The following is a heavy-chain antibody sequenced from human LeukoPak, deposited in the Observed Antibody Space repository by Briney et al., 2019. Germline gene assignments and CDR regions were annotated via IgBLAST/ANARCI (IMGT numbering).Heavy chain of an antibody. CDR2: IYPGDSDT. CDR3: ARLRFLEWLSPATDAFDI. J-gene: IGHJ3*02. Sequence: GESLKISCKGSGYSFASYWIGWVRQMPGKGLEWMGIIYPGDSDTRYSPSFQGQVTISAGKSISTAYLQWSSLKASDTAMYYCARLRFLEWLSPATDAFDIWGQGTMVTVSS. CDR1: GYSFASYW. V-gene: IGHV5-51*01. D-gene: IGHD3-3*01.